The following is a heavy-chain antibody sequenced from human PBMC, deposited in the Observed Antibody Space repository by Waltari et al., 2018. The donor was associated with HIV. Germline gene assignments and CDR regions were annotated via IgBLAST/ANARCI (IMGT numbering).Heavy chain of an antibody. Sequence: EVKLVESGGGLVQPGGSVRLSCAASGFTSSSYEMNWVRQAPGKGLEWISYISSSGSSIYYADSVKGRFTISRDNGKKSLYLQMNILRAEDTAVYYCAKVREKQLWLRNWDFDLWGRGTLVTVSS. V-gene: IGHV3-48*03. CDR3: AKVREKQLWLRNWDFDL. D-gene: IGHD5-18*01. J-gene: IGHJ2*01. CDR1: GFTSSSYE. CDR2: ISSSGSSI.